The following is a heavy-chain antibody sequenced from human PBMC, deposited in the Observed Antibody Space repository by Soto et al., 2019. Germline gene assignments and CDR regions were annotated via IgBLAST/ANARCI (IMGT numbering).Heavy chain of an antibody. D-gene: IGHD3-16*01. Sequence: QVQLVQSGAEVKKPGSSVKVSCKASGGTFSSYTISWVRQAPGQGLEWMGRIIPILGIANYAQKFQGRVTITADKATSTAYMELSSLRSEDTAVYYCARGEQVNWFDPWGQGTLVTVSS. CDR3: ARGEQVNWFDP. CDR2: IIPILGIA. CDR1: GGTFSSYT. V-gene: IGHV1-69*02. J-gene: IGHJ5*02.